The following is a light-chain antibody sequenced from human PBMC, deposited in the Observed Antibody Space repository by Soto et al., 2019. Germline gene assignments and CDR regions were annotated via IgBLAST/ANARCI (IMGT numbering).Light chain of an antibody. CDR1: QSLLANCNNKNC. CDR2: WAS. Sequence: DIVMTQSPDSLAVSLGERATINCKSSQSLLANCNNKNCLAWYQHKPGQPPKMLILWASTRESGVPDRFSGSGSGTDFTLTISSLQPEDVATYYCQKYNSAPRTFGQGTKVEIK. CDR3: QKYNSAPRT. V-gene: IGKV4-1*01. J-gene: IGKJ1*01.